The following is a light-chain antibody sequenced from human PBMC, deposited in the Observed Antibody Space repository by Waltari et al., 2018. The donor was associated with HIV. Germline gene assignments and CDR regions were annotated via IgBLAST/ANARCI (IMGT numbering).Light chain of an antibody. Sequence: EIVLTQSPGTLSMSPGERATLSCRASQTITSNYLAWYQQKPGQAPRLLISGASSRATGIPDSFSGSGSGTDFTLTISRLEPEDFAVYYCQQYGSSPITFGQGTRLEIK. J-gene: IGKJ5*01. CDR3: QQYGSSPIT. CDR1: QTITSNY. V-gene: IGKV3-20*01. CDR2: GAS.